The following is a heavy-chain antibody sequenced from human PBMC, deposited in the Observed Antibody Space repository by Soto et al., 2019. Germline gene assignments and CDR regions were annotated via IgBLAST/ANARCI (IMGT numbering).Heavy chain of an antibody. Sequence: ASVKVSCKASGYSFSDYHIHWVRQAPGQGLEWMARINPNTGATNSAQKFQGRVTMTRDSSINTAYMEFSSLRSDDTAVYYCARDGDFWSVYSPRGGYKGFVYWGQGMLVTVSS. D-gene: IGHD3-3*01. CDR2: INPNTGAT. CDR3: ARDGDFWSVYSPRGGYKGFVY. V-gene: IGHV1-2*06. CDR1: GYSFSDYH. J-gene: IGHJ4*02.